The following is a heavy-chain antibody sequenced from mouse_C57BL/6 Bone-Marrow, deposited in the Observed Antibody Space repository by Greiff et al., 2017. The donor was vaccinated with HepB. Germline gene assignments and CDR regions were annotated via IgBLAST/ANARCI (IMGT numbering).Heavy chain of an antibody. CDR1: GFSLRTSGMG. CDR3: ARRNYERNDY. V-gene: IGHV8-12*01. J-gene: IGHJ2*01. Sequence: QVTLKVSGPGILQSSQPLSLTCSFSGFSLRTSGMGVSWIRQPSGKGLEWLAHIYWDDDKRYNPSLKSRLTISKDTSRNQVFLKITSVDTADTATYYCARRNYERNDYWGQGTTLTVSS. CDR2: IYWDDDK. D-gene: IGHD2-4*01.